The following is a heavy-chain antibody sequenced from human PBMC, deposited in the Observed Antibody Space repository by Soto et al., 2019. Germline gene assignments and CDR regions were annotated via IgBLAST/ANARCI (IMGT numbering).Heavy chain of an antibody. J-gene: IGHJ1*01. CDR1: GYNFTYRY. CDR2: INGDNGKT. V-gene: IGHV1-3*01. CDR3: AREFQSLSSSWREYFQH. D-gene: IGHD6-13*01. Sequence: ASVKVSRKASGYNFTYRYLHWVRQAPGQRLEWIGWINGDNGKTKYSQKFQGRVIITRDTSASTVYMELSTLTSEDTAVYYCAREFQSLSSSWREYFQHWGQGTLVTVSS.